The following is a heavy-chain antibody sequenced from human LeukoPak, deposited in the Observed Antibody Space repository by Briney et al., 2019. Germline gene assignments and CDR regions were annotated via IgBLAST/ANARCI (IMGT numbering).Heavy chain of an antibody. D-gene: IGHD3-3*01. CDR1: GGSFSGYY. J-gene: IGHJ6*02. CDR2: INHSGGT. V-gene: IGHV4-34*01. CDR3: ARSEIFGVVIIPNGMDV. Sequence: SETLSLTCAVYGGSFSGYYWSWIRQPPGKGLEWIGEINHSGGTNYNPSLKSRVTISVDTSKNQFSLKLSSVTAADTAVYYCARSEIFGVVIIPNGMDVWGQGTTVTVSS.